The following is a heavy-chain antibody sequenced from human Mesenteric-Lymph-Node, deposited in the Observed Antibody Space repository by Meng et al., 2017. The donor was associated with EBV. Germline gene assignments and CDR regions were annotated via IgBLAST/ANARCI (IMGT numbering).Heavy chain of an antibody. V-gene: IGHV4-39*07. D-gene: IGHD4-17*01. CDR2: IYYSGST. CDR3: ARDSLAVTTWEYFQH. J-gene: IGHJ1*01. CDR1: GGSISSSSDY. Sequence: QVQLQESGPVLLRASETRSLTCAVSGGSISSSSDYWGWIRHPPGKGLEWIGSIYYSGSTYYNPSLKSRVTISVDTSKNQFSLKLSSVTAADTAVYYCARDSLAVTTWEYFQHWGQGTLVTVSS.